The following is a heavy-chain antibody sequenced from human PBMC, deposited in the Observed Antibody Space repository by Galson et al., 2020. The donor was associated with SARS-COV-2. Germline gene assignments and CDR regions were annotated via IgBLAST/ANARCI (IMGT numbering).Heavy chain of an antibody. CDR1: GFTFDGYV. Sequence: GGSLRLSCAASGFTFDGYVMHWVRQAPGKGLEWVSGISWHSVNIGYADSVKGRFTISRDNAKNSLYLQMNSLRAKDTALYYCAKDFCGGGRCSGASYFYGMDVWGQGTTVTVSS. CDR2: ISWHSVNI. V-gene: IGHV3-9*01. CDR3: AKDFCGGGRCSGASYFYGMDV. J-gene: IGHJ6*02. D-gene: IGHD2-15*01.